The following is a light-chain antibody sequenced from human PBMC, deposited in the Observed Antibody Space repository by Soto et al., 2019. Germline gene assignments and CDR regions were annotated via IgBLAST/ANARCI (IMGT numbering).Light chain of an antibody. J-gene: IGKJ5*01. Sequence: VVLTQSPATLSLSPGERATLSCRTSLSVSVYLDWYQQKPGQAPRLLISDASNRATGIPARFSGSGSGKDFTLTISSLEPEDFAVYYCHQRQYWPPITFGQGTRLEIK. CDR2: DAS. V-gene: IGKV3-11*01. CDR1: LSVSVY. CDR3: HQRQYWPPIT.